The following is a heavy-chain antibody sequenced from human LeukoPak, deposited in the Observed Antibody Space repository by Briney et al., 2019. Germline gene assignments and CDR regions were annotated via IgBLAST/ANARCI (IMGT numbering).Heavy chain of an antibody. Sequence: GGSLRLSCAASGFTFSSYSMSWVRQAPGKGLEWVASINSDGSEGYYADVVKGRFTISRDNAKNSLYLQINSLRAEDTAVFYCARSSYSSSSSVWGQGTMVTVSS. J-gene: IGHJ3*01. CDR1: GFTFSSYS. V-gene: IGHV3-7*03. CDR2: INSDGSEG. D-gene: IGHD6-6*01. CDR3: ARSSYSSSSSV.